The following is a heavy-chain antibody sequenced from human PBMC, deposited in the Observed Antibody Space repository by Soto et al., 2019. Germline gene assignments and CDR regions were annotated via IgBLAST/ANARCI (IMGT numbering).Heavy chain of an antibody. CDR2: ILGSGFTT. V-gene: IGHV3-11*01. J-gene: IGHJ5*01. Sequence: QVQLVESGGGLVKPGGSLRLSCAASGFNSRDYYMNWIRQVPGTGLEWLSYILGSGFTTDYADSVKGRVTASRDNTRNSVYLQMDNLRADDTAVYYCARGDPIANWFDSWGQGTLVTVSS. CDR3: ARGDPIANWFDS. D-gene: IGHD6-13*01. CDR1: GFNSRDYY.